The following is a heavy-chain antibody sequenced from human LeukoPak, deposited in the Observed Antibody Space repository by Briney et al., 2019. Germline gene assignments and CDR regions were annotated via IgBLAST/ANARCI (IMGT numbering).Heavy chain of an antibody. V-gene: IGHV3-23*01. D-gene: IGHD4-11*01. CDR1: GFTFSSYG. Sequence: PGGTLRLSCAASGFTFSSYGLSWVRQAPGKGLEWGSGISGSGGSTNYADSVKGRFTISRDNSKNTLYLQMNSLRAEDTAVYYCARDRDYSNYGDSPKEVDYWGQGTLVTVSS. CDR2: ISGSGGST. J-gene: IGHJ4*02. CDR3: ARDRDYSNYGDSPKEVDY.